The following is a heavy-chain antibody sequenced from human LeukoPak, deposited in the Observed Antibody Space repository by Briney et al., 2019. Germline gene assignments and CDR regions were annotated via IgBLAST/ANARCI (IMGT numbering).Heavy chain of an antibody. J-gene: IGHJ4*02. Sequence: ASVKVSCKASGYTFTGYYIHWVRQAPGQGLEWMGWINPNSGGTNFAQKFRGRVTMTRDLSTSTVYMELSSLRSEDTAVYYCARGSHYGGKSFGYWGQGTLVTVSS. D-gene: IGHD4-23*01. CDR3: ARGSHYGGKSFGY. CDR2: INPNSGGT. CDR1: GYTFTGYY. V-gene: IGHV1-2*02.